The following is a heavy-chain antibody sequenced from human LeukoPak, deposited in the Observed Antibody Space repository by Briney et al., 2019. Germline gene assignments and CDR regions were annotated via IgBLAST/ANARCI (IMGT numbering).Heavy chain of an antibody. CDR1: GFTFSSYS. CDR3: ARGNPLWFGEFSSY. Sequence: GGSLRLSCAASGFTFSSYSMNWVRQAPGKGLEWVSYISSSSSTIYYADSVKGRFTISRDDAKNSLYLQMNSLRAEDTAVYYCARGNPLWFGEFSSYWGQGTLVTVSS. D-gene: IGHD3-10*01. J-gene: IGHJ4*02. CDR2: ISSSSSTI. V-gene: IGHV3-48*01.